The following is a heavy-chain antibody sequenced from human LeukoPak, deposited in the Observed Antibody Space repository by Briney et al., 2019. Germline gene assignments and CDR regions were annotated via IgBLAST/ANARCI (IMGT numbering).Heavy chain of an antibody. CDR1: GGSFGGYY. D-gene: IGHD5-18*01. CDR3: ARGTWIQLWFMDV. CDR2: INHSGST. J-gene: IGHJ6*04. Sequence: PSETLSLTCAVYGGSFGGYYWSWIRQPPGKGLEWIGEINHSGSTNYNPSLKSRVTISVDTSKNQFSLKLSSVTAADTAVYYCARGTWIQLWFMDVWGKGTTVTVSS. V-gene: IGHV4-34*01.